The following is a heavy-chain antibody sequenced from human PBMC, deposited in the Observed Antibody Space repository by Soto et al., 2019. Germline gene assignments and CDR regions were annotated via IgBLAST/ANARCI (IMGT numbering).Heavy chain of an antibody. CDR3: ARDRNGYVWGSYRYGYYYYYGMDV. CDR2: VNPNSGGT. V-gene: IGHV1-2*04. Sequence: GASVKVSCKACGYVFTGYYMHWVRQAPGQGLEWMGWVNPNSGGTNYAQKFQGWVTMTRDTSISTAYMELSRLRSDDTAVYYCARDRNGYVWGSYRYGYYYYYGMDVWGQGTTVTVS. CDR1: GYVFTGYY. D-gene: IGHD3-16*02. J-gene: IGHJ6*02.